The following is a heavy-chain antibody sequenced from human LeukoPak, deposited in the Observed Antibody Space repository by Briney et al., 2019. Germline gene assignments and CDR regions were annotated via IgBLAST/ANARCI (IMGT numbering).Heavy chain of an antibody. Sequence: SETLSLTCAVYGGSFSGYYWSWIRQPPGKGLEWIGEINHSGSTNYNPSLKSRVTISVDTSKNQFSLKLSSVTAADTAVYYCARDRRYYFDYWGQGTLVTVSS. CDR1: GGSFSGYY. CDR2: INHSGST. CDR3: ARDRRYYFDY. J-gene: IGHJ4*02. V-gene: IGHV4-34*09.